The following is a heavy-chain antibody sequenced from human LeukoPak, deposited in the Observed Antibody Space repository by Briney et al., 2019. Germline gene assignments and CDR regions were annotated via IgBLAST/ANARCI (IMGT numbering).Heavy chain of an antibody. J-gene: IGHJ4*02. Sequence: GGSLRLSCAASGFPFSDYGMYWVRQAPGKGLEWVAFIRYDGSNKYYADSVKGRFTISRDNSKNTLYLQMNSLRAEDTAVYYCAKDSSVYYYDSRNFDYWGQGTLVTVSS. CDR2: IRYDGSNK. D-gene: IGHD3-22*01. V-gene: IGHV3-30*02. CDR1: GFPFSDYG. CDR3: AKDSSVYYYDSRNFDY.